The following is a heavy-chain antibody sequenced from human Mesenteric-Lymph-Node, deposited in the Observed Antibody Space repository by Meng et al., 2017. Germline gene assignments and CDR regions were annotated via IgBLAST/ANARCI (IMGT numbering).Heavy chain of an antibody. CDR2: ISSSSSYI. CDR1: GFTFSSYS. V-gene: IGHV3-21*01. J-gene: IGHJ4*02. CDR3: ARATSYYYDSSGRDY. Sequence: VELVGAGGGVVQPGRSLRFSCAASGFTFSSYSMNWVRQAPGKGLEWVSSISSSSSYIYYADSVKGRFTISRDNAKNSLYLQMNSLRAEDTAVYYCARATSYYYDSSGRDYWGQGTLVTVSS. D-gene: IGHD3-22*01.